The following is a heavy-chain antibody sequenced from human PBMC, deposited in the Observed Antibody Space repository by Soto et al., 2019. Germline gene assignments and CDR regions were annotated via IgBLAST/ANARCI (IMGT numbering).Heavy chain of an antibody. CDR2: INHKGSEK. Sequence: PGGSLRLSCVNSGFPFSSYWMNWARQAPGRGLEWVANINHKGSEKYYVDSVKGRFTISRDNAKNTLFLQMNDLRAEDTGVYYCARGTMSPGVDYWGQGALVTVSS. J-gene: IGHJ4*02. V-gene: IGHV3-7*04. CDR1: GFPFSSYW. CDR3: ARGTMSPGVDY.